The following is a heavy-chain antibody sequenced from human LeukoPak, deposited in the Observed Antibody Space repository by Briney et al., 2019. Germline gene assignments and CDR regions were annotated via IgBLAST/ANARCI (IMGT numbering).Heavy chain of an antibody. V-gene: IGHV4-39*07. D-gene: IGHD3-22*01. CDR2: ITYIGST. Sequence: SETLSLTCTVSGGSVSSSSHYCGWIRQPPGKGLEWIGSITYIGSTYYNPSLSSRVTISADTSKNQFSLKLTSVTAADTAVYFCSRGLDSRKLGYWGQGTLVTVSS. CDR3: SRGLDSRKLGY. CDR1: GGSVSSSSHY. J-gene: IGHJ4*02.